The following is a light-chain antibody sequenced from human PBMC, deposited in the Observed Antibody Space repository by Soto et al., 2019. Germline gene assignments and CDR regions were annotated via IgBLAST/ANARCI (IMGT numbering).Light chain of an antibody. CDR2: SNI. J-gene: IGLJ3*02. V-gene: IGLV1-40*01. Sequence: QSVLTQPPSMSGAPGQRVTISGTGSSSDIGAGYDVHWYQQFPGTAPKLIIYSNINRPSGVPDRFSGSKSGTSASLAITGLQAEDEADYYCQSYDSSLGGSKGVFGGGTKLTVL. CDR1: SSDIGAGYD. CDR3: QSYDSSLGGSKGV.